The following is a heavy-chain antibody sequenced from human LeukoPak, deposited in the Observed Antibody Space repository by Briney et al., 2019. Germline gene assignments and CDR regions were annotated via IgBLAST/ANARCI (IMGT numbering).Heavy chain of an antibody. D-gene: IGHD7-27*01. Sequence: PGRSLRLSCAVSGFTFSTHGMHWVRQAPGKGLEWVAVIWYGGNNKYYADSVQGRFTISRDNSKNTLYLQMNSLRAEDTAVYYCAKGSSGDWFDYWGQGTLVTVSS. CDR3: AKGSSGDWFDY. V-gene: IGHV3-30*18. CDR2: IWYGGNNK. J-gene: IGHJ4*02. CDR1: GFTFSTHG.